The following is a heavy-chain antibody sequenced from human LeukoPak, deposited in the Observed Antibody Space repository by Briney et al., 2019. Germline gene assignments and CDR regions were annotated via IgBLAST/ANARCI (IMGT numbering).Heavy chain of an antibody. CDR3: CIAAAGTIDY. J-gene: IGHJ4*02. CDR2: IIPIFGTA. D-gene: IGHD6-13*01. Sequence: SVNVSFKASGGTFSSYAISWVRQAPGQGLEWMGGIIPIFGTANYAQKFQGSVTITADESTSTAYMELSSLRSEDTAVYYCCIAAAGTIDYWGRGTLVTVSS. CDR1: GGTFSSYA. V-gene: IGHV1-69*13.